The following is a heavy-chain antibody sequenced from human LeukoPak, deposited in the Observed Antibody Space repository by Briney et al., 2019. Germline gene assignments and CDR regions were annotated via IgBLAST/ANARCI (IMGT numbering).Heavy chain of an antibody. CDR1: GFTFRSYA. Sequence: GGSLRLSCAASGFTFRSYAMTWVRQAPGKGLEWVSGINGSGCSTYYADSVKGRFTISRDNSKNTLFLQMNSLRAEDTAVYYCAKDPYGDYVRYFDYWGQGTLVTVSS. CDR3: AKDPYGDYVRYFDY. V-gene: IGHV3-23*01. CDR2: INGSGCST. D-gene: IGHD4-17*01. J-gene: IGHJ4*02.